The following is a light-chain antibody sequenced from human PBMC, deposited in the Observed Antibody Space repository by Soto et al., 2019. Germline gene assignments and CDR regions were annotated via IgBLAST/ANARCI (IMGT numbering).Light chain of an antibody. CDR3: QQYHNYPVT. J-gene: IGKJ2*01. CDR2: KAS. Sequence: DIQMTQSPSTLSASVGDRVIITCRASQSISSWLAWYQQRPGKAPNLLIYKASSLESGVPSRFGGSGSGTEFTLTISSLQPDDSATYYCQQYHNYPVTFGQGTKVEIK. CDR1: QSISSW. V-gene: IGKV1-5*03.